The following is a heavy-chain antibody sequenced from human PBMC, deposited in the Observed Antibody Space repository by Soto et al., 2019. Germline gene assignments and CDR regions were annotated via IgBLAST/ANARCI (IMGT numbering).Heavy chain of an antibody. Sequence: EVQLLEAGGSLIQPGGSLRLSCAASGFSFSNYAMSWVRQAPGRGLEWLSAISGPGSTIYYADSVKGRFTISRDNSKNTLYLQMNMLTVEDTAVYYCAKMLTMVRGVTGLRDFDFWGQGTLVTVSS. D-gene: IGHD3-10*01. CDR2: ISGPGSTI. CDR3: AKMLTMVRGVTGLRDFDF. V-gene: IGHV3-23*01. CDR1: GFSFSNYA. J-gene: IGHJ4*02.